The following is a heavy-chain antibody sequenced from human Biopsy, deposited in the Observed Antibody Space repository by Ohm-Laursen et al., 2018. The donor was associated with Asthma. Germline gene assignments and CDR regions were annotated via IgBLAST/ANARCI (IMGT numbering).Heavy chain of an antibody. CDR1: GFTFSSYG. Sequence: SLRLSCAASGFTFSSYGMHWVRQAPGKGLEWVAVISYDGSNKYYADSVKGRFTISRDNSKNTLYLQMNSLRAEDTAVYYCASQSSGPDFWSGYYYFDYWGQGTLATVSS. CDR3: ASQSSGPDFWSGYYYFDY. CDR2: ISYDGSNK. D-gene: IGHD3-3*01. J-gene: IGHJ4*02. V-gene: IGHV3-30*03.